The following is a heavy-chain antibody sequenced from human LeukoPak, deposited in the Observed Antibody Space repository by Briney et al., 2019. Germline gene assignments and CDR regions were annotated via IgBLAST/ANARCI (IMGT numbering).Heavy chain of an antibody. J-gene: IGHJ4*02. CDR2: VSSSGSII. V-gene: IGHV3-48*03. D-gene: IGHD2-15*01. CDR3: ARDKEGYCSGGSCYSYYFDY. CDR1: GFTLSSYE. Sequence: PGGSLRLSCAASGFTLSSYEMNWVRQAPGKGLEWVSYVSSSGSIIYYADSVKGRFTISRDNSKNTLYLQMNSLRAEDTAVYYCARDKEGYCSGGSCYSYYFDYWGQGTLVTVSS.